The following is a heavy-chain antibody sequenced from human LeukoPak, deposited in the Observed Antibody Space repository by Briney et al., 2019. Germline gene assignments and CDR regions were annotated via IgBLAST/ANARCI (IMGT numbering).Heavy chain of an antibody. CDR1: GSSFSTYW. V-gene: IGHV3-74*01. CDR2: INSDGSST. CDR3: ARGRYYAMDV. D-gene: IGHD3-9*01. J-gene: IGHJ6*02. Sequence: GGSLRLSCAASGSSFSTYWMHWVRQAPGKGLVWVSRINSDGSSTTYADSVKGRFTISRDNANNTLYLQMNSLRAEDTAVYYCARGRYYAMDVWGQGTTVTVSS.